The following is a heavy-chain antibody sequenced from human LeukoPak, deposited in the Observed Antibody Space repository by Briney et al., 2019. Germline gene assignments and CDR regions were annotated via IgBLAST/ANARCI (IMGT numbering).Heavy chain of an antibody. J-gene: IGHJ4*02. CDR3: ARDGGQRGYDWEFDY. D-gene: IGHD5-12*01. CDR2: IYYSGST. V-gene: IGHV4-38-2*02. Sequence: PSETLSLTCTVSGYSISSGYYWGWIRQPPGKGLEWIGSIYYSGSTYYNPSLKSRVTISVDTAKNQFSLKLSSVTAADTAVYYCARDGGQRGYDWEFDYWGQGTLVTVSS. CDR1: GYSISSGYY.